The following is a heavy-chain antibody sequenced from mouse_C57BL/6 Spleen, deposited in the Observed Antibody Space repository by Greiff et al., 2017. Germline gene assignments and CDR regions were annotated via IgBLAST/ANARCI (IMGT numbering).Heavy chain of an antibody. CDR3: ARGSSYAYFDV. CDR2: IYPGDGDT. CDR1: GYAFSSSW. D-gene: IGHD1-1*01. Sequence: VMLVESGPELVKPGASVKISCKASGYAFSSSWMNWVKQRPGKGLEWIGRIYPGDGDTNYNGKFKGKATLTADKSSSTAYMQLSSLTSEDSAVYFCARGSSYAYFDVWGTGTTVTVSS. V-gene: IGHV1-82*01. J-gene: IGHJ1*03.